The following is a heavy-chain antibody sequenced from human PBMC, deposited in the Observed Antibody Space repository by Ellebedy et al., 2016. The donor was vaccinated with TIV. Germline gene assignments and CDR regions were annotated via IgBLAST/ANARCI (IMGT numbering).Heavy chain of an antibody. CDR3: ARGGLRDRKANYFDP. CDR2: IFYSGTT. CDR1: GGSISSYY. D-gene: IGHD3-16*01. V-gene: IGHV4-59*01. Sequence: MPSETLSLTFTVSGGSISSYYWSWIRQPPGKGLEWIGYIFYSGTTIYNPSLKSRVTISVDTSKNQFSLKLSSVTAADTAVYYCARGGLRDRKANYFDPWGQGNLVTVSS. J-gene: IGHJ5*02.